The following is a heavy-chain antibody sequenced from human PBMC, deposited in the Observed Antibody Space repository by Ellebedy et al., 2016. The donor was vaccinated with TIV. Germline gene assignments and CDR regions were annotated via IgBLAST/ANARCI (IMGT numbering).Heavy chain of an antibody. CDR1: GFTFISYG. CDR2: VSAYNGNT. D-gene: IGHD1-26*01. Sequence: AASVQVSCKAAGFTFISYGISWARQAAGQGLEWMGWVSAYNGNTNYAQKLQGRVTMTTDTFTNTANMELRSLRSDDTAVYYCARDFRRSYWGIDYWGQGTLVTVSS. J-gene: IGHJ4*02. V-gene: IGHV1-18*04. CDR3: ARDFRRSYWGIDY.